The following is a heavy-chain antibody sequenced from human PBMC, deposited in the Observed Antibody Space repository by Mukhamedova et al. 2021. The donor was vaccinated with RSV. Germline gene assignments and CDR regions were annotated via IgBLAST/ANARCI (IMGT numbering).Heavy chain of an antibody. CDR2: ISYDGSNK. CDR1: SSYA. CDR3: ARVGYALWRVFWYFDF. Sequence: SSYAMHWVRQAPGKGLEWVAVISYDGSNKYYADSVKGRFTISRDNSKKTLYLQMNSLRAEDTAVYYCARVGYALWRVFWYFDFWG. V-gene: IGHV3-30*04. D-gene: IGHD2-8*01. J-gene: IGHJ2*01.